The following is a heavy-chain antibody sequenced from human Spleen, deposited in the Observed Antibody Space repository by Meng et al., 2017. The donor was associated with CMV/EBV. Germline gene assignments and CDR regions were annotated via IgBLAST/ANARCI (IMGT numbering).Heavy chain of an antibody. CDR3: ERVGSSWPSDY. V-gene: IGHV1-2*02. Sequence: QGHQGQAAGPVKQPGAPVQVSADDSGSIFTGYYMHWLRPAPEQVDEWMGWNNPNSGSTISAQKFQGRVTVNRDTYISTAYMDLSRLRATATDVYSCERVGSSWPSDYWGQGTLVTVSS. CDR1: GSIFTGYY. J-gene: IGHJ4*02. CDR2: NNPNSGST. D-gene: IGHD6-13*01.